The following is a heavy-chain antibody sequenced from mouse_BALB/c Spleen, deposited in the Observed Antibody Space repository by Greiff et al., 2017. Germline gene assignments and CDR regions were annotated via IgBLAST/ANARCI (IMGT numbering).Heavy chain of an antibody. D-gene: IGHD1-1*01. Sequence: EVQGVESGPGLVKPSQSLSLTCTVTGYSITSDYAWNWIRQFPGNKLEWMGYISYSGSTSYNPSLKSRISITRDTSKNQFFLQLNSVTTEDTATYYCAKMDYGSSPFDYWGQGTTLTVSS. J-gene: IGHJ2*01. V-gene: IGHV3-2*02. CDR3: AKMDYGSSPFDY. CDR1: GYSITSDYA. CDR2: ISYSGST.